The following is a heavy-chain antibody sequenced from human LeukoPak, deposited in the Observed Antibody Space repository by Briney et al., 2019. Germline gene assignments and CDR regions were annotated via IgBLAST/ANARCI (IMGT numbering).Heavy chain of an antibody. CDR3: ARRWAHFDY. J-gene: IGHJ4*02. CDR1: GGSISSGDYY. V-gene: IGHV4-39*01. D-gene: IGHD3-16*01. CDR2: IYHNGST. Sequence: PSETLSLTCTVSGGSISSGDYYWNWIRQPPGKELEWIGTIYHNGSTYYNPSLKSRITIFVDTSKNQFSLKLNSVTAADTAVYYCARRWAHFDYWGQGTLVTVSS.